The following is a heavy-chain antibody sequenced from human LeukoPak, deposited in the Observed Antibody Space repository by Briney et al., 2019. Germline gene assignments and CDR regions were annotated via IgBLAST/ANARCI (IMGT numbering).Heavy chain of an antibody. V-gene: IGHV3-66*01. CDR2: IYSGGPT. CDR1: GFTVSSKY. Sequence: GGSLRLSCAASGFTVSSKYMTWVRQAPGKGLEWVSVIYSGGPTYYADSVKGRVTISRDNSENTVYLQMNGLRVEDTAMYYCARRGDGGRAFDIWGQGTMVTVSS. D-gene: IGHD2-21*02. J-gene: IGHJ3*02. CDR3: ARRGDGGRAFDI.